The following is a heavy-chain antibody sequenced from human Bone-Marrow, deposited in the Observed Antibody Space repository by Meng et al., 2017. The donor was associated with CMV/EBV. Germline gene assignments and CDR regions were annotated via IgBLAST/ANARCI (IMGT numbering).Heavy chain of an antibody. Sequence: GSLRLSCTVSGGSISNYYWSWIRQPPGKGLEWIGYIYYSGSTNYIPSLKSRVTISVDTSKNQFSLKLSSVTAADTAVYYCTRAPYSSSWGVWGQGTTVTVYS. D-gene: IGHD6-13*01. CDR3: TRAPYSSSWGV. CDR1: GGSISNYY. CDR2: IYYSGST. V-gene: IGHV4-59*01. J-gene: IGHJ6*02.